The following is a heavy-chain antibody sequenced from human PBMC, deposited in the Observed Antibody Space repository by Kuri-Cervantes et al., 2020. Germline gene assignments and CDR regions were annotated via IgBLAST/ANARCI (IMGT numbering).Heavy chain of an antibody. J-gene: IGHJ5*02. CDR2: IYYSGST. Sequence: ESLKISCTVSGGSISSYYWSWIRQPSGKGLEWIGYIYYSGSTNYNPSLKSRVTISIDTSKNQFSLKLSSVTAADTAVYYCARDILEGFSRANWFDPWGQGTLVTVSS. CDR3: ARDILEGFSRANWFDP. CDR1: GGSISSYY. V-gene: IGHV4-59*01. D-gene: IGHD3-3*01.